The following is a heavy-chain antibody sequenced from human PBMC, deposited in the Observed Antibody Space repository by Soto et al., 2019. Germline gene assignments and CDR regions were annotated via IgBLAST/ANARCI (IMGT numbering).Heavy chain of an antibody. D-gene: IGHD3-3*01. V-gene: IGHV3-73*01. CDR2: IRSKANSYAT. J-gene: IGHJ4*02. Sequence: TGGSLRLSCAASGFTFSGSAMHCGRQASEKGLEWVGRIRSKANSYATAYAASVKGRFTISRDDSKNTAYLQMNSLKTEDTAVYYCTRHDDFWSGYPFDYWGQGTLVTVSS. CDR1: GFTFSGSA. CDR3: TRHDDFWSGYPFDY.